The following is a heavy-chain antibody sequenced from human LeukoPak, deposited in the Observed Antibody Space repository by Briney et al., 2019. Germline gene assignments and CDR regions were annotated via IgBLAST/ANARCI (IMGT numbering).Heavy chain of an antibody. V-gene: IGHV4-38-2*02. D-gene: IGHD5-18*01. Sequence: SETLSLTCTVSGYSISSGYYWGWIRQPPGKGLEWIGSIYHSGSTYYNPSLKSRVTISVDTPKNQFSLKLSSVTAADTAVYYCARNVDTAMVAYWGQGTLVTVSS. CDR3: ARNVDTAMVAY. CDR2: IYHSGST. J-gene: IGHJ4*02. CDR1: GYSISSGYY.